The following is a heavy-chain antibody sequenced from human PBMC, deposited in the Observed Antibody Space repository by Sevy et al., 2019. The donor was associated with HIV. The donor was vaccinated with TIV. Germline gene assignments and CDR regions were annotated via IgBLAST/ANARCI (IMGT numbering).Heavy chain of an antibody. D-gene: IGHD6-19*01. Sequence: ASVKVSCKASGYTFTSYGISWVRQAPGQGLEWMGWISAYNGNTNYAQKLQGRVTMTTDTSTSTAYMELRSLRSDDTAVYYCARDRSSGSDYYYYYMDVWGKGTTVTVSS. CDR1: GYTFTSYG. CDR3: ARDRSSGSDYYYYYMDV. V-gene: IGHV1-18*04. CDR2: ISAYNGNT. J-gene: IGHJ6*03.